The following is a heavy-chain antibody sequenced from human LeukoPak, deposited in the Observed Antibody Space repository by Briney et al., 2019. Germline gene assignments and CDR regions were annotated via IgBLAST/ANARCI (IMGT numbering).Heavy chain of an antibody. CDR1: GDSISSSSYY. CDR2: INYGGST. J-gene: IGHJ4*02. Sequence: PSETLSLTCTVSGDSISSSSYYWGWIRQPPGKGLEWIGSINYGGSTYYNPSLKSRLTISVDTSKNTFSLKLSSVTAADTAVFYCARLGKSTLGMQGRGYWGQGTLVAVSS. V-gene: IGHV4-39*01. CDR3: ARLGKSTLGMQGRGY. D-gene: IGHD4-23*01.